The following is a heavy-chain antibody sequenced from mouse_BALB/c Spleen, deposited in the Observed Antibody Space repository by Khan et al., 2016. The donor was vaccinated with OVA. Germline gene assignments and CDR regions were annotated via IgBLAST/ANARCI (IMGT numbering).Heavy chain of an antibody. Sequence: VQLQQSGAELVRPGALVKLSCKASGFNIKDYHMHWVKQRPEQGLVWIGRIDPENGNTIYDPKFQGKASITSDTSSNTAYLQLSSLTSEDTAVYYCARDGYSPWFAYWGQGTLVTVSA. J-gene: IGHJ3*01. V-gene: IGHV14-1*02. CDR2: IDPENGNT. CDR1: GFNIKDYH. CDR3: ARDGYSPWFAY. D-gene: IGHD2-3*01.